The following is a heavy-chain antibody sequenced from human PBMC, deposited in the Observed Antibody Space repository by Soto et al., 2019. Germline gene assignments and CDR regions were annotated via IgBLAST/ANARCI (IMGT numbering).Heavy chain of an antibody. CDR3: ARDFGPRDYDSSGYYYADDY. V-gene: IGHV1-18*01. Sequence: ASVKVSCKASGYTFTSYGISWVRQAPGQGLEWMGWISAYNGNTNYAQKLQGRVTMTTDTSTSTAYMELRSLRSDDTAVYYCARDFGPRDYDSSGYYYADDYWGQGTLVTVSS. J-gene: IGHJ4*02. CDR2: ISAYNGNT. D-gene: IGHD3-22*01. CDR1: GYTFTSYG.